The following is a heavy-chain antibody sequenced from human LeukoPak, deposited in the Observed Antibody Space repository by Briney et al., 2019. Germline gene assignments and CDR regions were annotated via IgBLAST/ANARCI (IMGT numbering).Heavy chain of an antibody. CDR1: GGSISSGSYY. J-gene: IGHJ4*02. CDR3: ASASGYFDY. Sequence: SETLSLTCTVSGGSISSGSYYWSWIRQPAGKGLEWIGRIYTSGSTNYNLSLKSRVTISVDTSKNQFSLKLSSVTAADTAVYYCASASGYFDYWGQGTLVTVSS. CDR2: IYTSGST. V-gene: IGHV4-61*02.